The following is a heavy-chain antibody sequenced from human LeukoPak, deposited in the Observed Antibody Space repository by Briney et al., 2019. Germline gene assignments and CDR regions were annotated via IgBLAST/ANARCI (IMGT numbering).Heavy chain of an antibody. D-gene: IGHD2-2*01. CDR3: ARLGYCSSTSCYVDQ. CDR1: GGSISSGSHY. Sequence: SETLSLTCSVSGGSISSGSHYWGWIRQPPGKGLEWIQSMHYSGSTDYNPSLKSRVTISIDTSKNHFSLKLRFVTAADTAVYYCARLGYCSSTSCYVDQWGQGSVVTVSS. V-gene: IGHV4-39*02. J-gene: IGHJ1*01. CDR2: MHYSGST.